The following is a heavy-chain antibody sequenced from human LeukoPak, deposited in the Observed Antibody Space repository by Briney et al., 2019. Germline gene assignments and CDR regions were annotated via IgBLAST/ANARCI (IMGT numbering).Heavy chain of an antibody. Sequence: ASVKVSCKASGYTFTGYYMHWVRQAPGQGLEWMGWINPNSGGTNYAQKFQGRVTMTRDTSISTAYMELSRLRSDDTAVYYCARDLTMIVVVTASLLNYWGQGTLFTVSS. J-gene: IGHJ4*02. CDR2: INPNSGGT. CDR1: GYTFTGYY. D-gene: IGHD3-22*01. V-gene: IGHV1-2*02. CDR3: ARDLTMIVVVTASLLNY.